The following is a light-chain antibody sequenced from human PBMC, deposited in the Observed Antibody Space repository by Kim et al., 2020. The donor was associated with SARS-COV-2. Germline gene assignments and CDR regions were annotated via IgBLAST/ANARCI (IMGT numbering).Light chain of an antibody. CDR1: HGISNY. Sequence: DIQMTQSPSPLSASVGDRVTITCRASHGISNYLAWYQQKPGKGPKLLIYAASTLQLGVPSRFSGSGSGTDFTLTISSLQPEDVATYYCLKYNSALQTFGQGTKMDIK. CDR3: LKYNSALQT. V-gene: IGKV1-27*01. CDR2: AAS. J-gene: IGKJ1*01.